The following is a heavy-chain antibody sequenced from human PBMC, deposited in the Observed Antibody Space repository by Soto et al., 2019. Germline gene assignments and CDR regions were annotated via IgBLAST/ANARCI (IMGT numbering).Heavy chain of an antibody. CDR3: AKWALGGSGSYSLYGMDV. Sequence: QVQLVESGGGVVQPGRSLRLSCAASGFTFGNYGMHWVRQAPGKGLEWVAVTSYDGSDKYYADSVKGRFTISRDNSKNTLYLQMNSLRAEDTAVYYCAKWALGGSGSYSLYGMDVWGRGTTVTVSS. V-gene: IGHV3-30*18. CDR1: GFTFGNYG. CDR2: TSYDGSDK. D-gene: IGHD3-10*01. J-gene: IGHJ6*02.